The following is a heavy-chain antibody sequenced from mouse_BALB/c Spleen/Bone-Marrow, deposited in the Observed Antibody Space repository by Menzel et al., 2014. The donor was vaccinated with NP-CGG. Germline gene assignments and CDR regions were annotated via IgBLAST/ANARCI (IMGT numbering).Heavy chain of an antibody. D-gene: IGHD2-3*01. CDR2: INPYNDGT. V-gene: IGHV1-14*01. CDR3: ARRWLPYAMDY. CDR1: GYTFTSYI. J-gene: IGHJ4*01. Sequence: VQLKESGPELVKPGASVKMSCKASGYTFTSYIMHWVKQKPGQGLEWIGYINPYNDGTKYNEKFKGKATLTSDKSSSTAYMELSSLTSEDSVVYYCARRWLPYAMDYWGQGTSVTVSS.